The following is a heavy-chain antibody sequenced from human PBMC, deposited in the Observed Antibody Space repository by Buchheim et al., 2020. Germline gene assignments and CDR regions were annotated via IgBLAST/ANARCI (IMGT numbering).Heavy chain of an antibody. V-gene: IGHV4-31*03. Sequence: QVQLQESGPGLVKPSQTLSLTCTVSGGSISSGGYYWSWIRQHPGKGLEWIGYIYYSGSTYYTPSLKSRVTISVDKSKNQFSLKLRSVTAADTAVYYCARVTVLRFLYYGMDVWGQGTTVTVSS. D-gene: IGHD2-21*02. CDR3: ARVTVLRFLYYGMDV. CDR2: IYYSGST. J-gene: IGHJ6*02. CDR1: GGSISSGGYY.